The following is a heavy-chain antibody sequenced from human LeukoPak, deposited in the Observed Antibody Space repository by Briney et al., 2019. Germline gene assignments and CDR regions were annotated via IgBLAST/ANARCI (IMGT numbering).Heavy chain of an antibody. CDR1: GYTFTSYY. CDR3: ARDLAQQLPSNHDAFDI. D-gene: IGHD6-13*01. Sequence: ASVKVSCKASGYTFTSYYMHWVRQAPGQGLEWMGIINPSGGSTSYAQKFQGRVTMTRDMSTSTVYMELSSLRSEDTAVYYCARDLAQQLPSNHDAFDIWGQGTMVTVSS. V-gene: IGHV1-46*01. J-gene: IGHJ3*02. CDR2: INPSGGST.